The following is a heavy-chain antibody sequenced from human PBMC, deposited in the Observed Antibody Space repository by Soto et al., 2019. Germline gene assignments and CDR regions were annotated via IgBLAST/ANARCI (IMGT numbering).Heavy chain of an antibody. D-gene: IGHD3-22*01. CDR2: IFDSGST. Sequence: PSETLSLTCTVSGGSISSGDYYWSWIRQPPGKGLEWIGYIFDSGSTYYNPSLKSRVTISGDTSKNQFSLKLNSVTAADTAVYYCARDYYGSSGNWFDPWGQGTRVTSPQ. CDR3: ARDYYGSSGNWFDP. CDR1: GGSISSGDYY. V-gene: IGHV4-30-4*01. J-gene: IGHJ5*02.